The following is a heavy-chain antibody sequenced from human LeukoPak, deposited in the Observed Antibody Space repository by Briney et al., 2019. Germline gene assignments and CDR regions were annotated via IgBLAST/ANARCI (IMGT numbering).Heavy chain of an antibody. D-gene: IGHD3-16*01. CDR2: ISSSGSTI. Sequence: GGSLRLSCAASGFTFSSYEMNWVRQAPGKGLEWVAYISSSGSTIYYADSVKGRFTISRDNAKNSLYLQMNSLRAEDTAVYYCARDWGTWHAFDFWGQGTVVTVSS. J-gene: IGHJ3*01. V-gene: IGHV3-48*03. CDR3: ARDWGTWHAFDF. CDR1: GFTFSSYE.